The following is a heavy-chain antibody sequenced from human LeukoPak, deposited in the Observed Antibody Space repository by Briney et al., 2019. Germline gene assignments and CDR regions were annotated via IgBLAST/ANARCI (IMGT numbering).Heavy chain of an antibody. V-gene: IGHV3-7*01. CDR1: GFTFSRYW. D-gene: IGHD5-18*01. J-gene: IGHJ4*02. Sequence: GGSLRLSCVVSGFTFSRYWMSWVRQAPGKGLEWVANIKEGGSENYYVDSVKGRFTISRDDAKNSLYLQMNSLGAEDTAVYYCVRGGYINAYGSDYWGRGTLVTVSS. CDR2: IKEGGSEN. CDR3: VRGGYINAYGSDY.